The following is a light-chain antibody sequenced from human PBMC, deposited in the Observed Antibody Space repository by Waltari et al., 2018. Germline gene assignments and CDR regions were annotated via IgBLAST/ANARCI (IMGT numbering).Light chain of an antibody. CDR2: DAS. J-gene: IGKJ5*01. CDR3: QQRYNRPPIT. CDR1: QSVISY. V-gene: IGKV3-11*01. Sequence: EIVLTQSPATLSLSPGVRATLSCRASQSVISYLAWYQQKPGQSPRLLIYDASNRTTGIPARFRGSGSGTDFTLTISSLEPEDFEVYFCQQRYNRPPITFGQGTRLEIK.